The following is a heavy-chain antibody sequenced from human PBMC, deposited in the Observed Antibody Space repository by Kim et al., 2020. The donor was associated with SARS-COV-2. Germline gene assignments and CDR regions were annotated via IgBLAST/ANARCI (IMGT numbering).Heavy chain of an antibody. V-gene: IGHV4-31*03. CDR3: ARAKKGKLGYCSSTSCRYYFDY. CDR1: GGSISSGGYY. CDR2: IYYSGST. Sequence: SETLSLTCTVSGGSISSGGYYWSWIRQHPGKGLEWIGYIYYSGSTYYNPSLKSRVTISVDTSKNQFSLKLSSVTAADTAVYYCARAKKGKLGYCSSTSCRYYFDYWGQGTLVTVSS. J-gene: IGHJ4*02. D-gene: IGHD2-2*01.